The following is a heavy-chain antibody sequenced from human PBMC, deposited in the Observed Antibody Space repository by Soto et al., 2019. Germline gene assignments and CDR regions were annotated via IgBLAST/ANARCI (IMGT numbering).Heavy chain of an antibody. V-gene: IGHV2-5*02. J-gene: IGHJ4*02. CDR2: IYWDDDK. Sequence: QITLRESGPTRVKPTQTLTLTCTFSGFSLSARPVAVGWIRQPPGKALERLALIYWDDDKRYSPSLMSRLTITKDTSKNQVVLTMTNMDPLDTAIYYCVHRAGIDGNWNGGYFDYGGQGALVTVSS. D-gene: IGHD1-1*01. CDR3: VHRAGIDGNWNGGYFDY. CDR1: GFSLSARPVA.